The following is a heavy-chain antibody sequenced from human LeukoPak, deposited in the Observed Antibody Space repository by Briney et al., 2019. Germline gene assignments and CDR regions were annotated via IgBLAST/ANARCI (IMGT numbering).Heavy chain of an antibody. CDR2: ISSSSSTI. D-gene: IGHD3-10*01. V-gene: IGHV3-48*01. CDR3: ARVNYGSGSPTFDY. CDR1: GFTFSSYS. J-gene: IGHJ4*02. Sequence: GGSLRLSCAASGFTFSSYSMNWVRQAPGKGLEWVSYISSSSSTIYCADSVKGRFTISRDNAKNSLYLQMNSLRAEDTAVYYCARVNYGSGSPTFDYWGQGTLVTVSS.